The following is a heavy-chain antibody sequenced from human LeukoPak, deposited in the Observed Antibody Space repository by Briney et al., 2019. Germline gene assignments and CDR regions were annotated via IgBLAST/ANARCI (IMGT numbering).Heavy chain of an antibody. CDR2: IYPGDSDT. CDR1: GCIFTSYW. Sequence: GGSLEISCQGSGCIFTSYWIGWVRQVPGKGLEWMGIIYPGDSDTRYSPSFQGQVAISADMSISTAYLQWSSLKASDTAMYYCARRPPPNPWGFDIWGQGTMVTVSS. V-gene: IGHV5-51*01. D-gene: IGHD7-27*01. CDR3: ARRPPPNPWGFDI. J-gene: IGHJ3*02.